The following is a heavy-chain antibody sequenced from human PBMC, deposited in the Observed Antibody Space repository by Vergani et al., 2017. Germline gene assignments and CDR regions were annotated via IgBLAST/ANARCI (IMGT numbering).Heavy chain of an antibody. CDR1: GFTFSSYS. V-gene: IGHV3-21*01. CDR2: ISSSSSYI. Sequence: VQLVESGGGVVQPGRSLRLSCAASGFTFSSYSMNWVRQAPGKGLEWVSSISSSSSYIYYADSVKGRFTISRDNAKNSLYLQMNSLRAEDTAVYYCARGRVAPLNDAFDIWGQGTMVTVSS. J-gene: IGHJ3*02. CDR3: ARGRVAPLNDAFDI. D-gene: IGHD2-15*01.